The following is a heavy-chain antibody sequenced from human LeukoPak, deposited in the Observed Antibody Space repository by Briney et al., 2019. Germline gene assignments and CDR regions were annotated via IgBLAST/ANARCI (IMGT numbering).Heavy chain of an antibody. Sequence: PGGSLRLSCAASGFTFSSYGMHWVRQAPGKGREWVAVIWYDGSNKYYADSVKGRFTISRDNSKNTLYLQMNSLRAEDTAVYYCAKDSVAALFDYWGQGTLVTVSS. V-gene: IGHV3-33*06. CDR2: IWYDGSNK. D-gene: IGHD6-19*01. CDR1: GFTFSSYG. CDR3: AKDSVAALFDY. J-gene: IGHJ4*02.